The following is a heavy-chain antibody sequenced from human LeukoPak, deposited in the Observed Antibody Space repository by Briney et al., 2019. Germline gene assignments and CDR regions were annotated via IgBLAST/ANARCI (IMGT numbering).Heavy chain of an antibody. CDR2: IYSGGST. V-gene: IGHV3-53*01. D-gene: IGHD3-9*01. Sequence: HPGGSLRLSCAASGFTVSSNYMSWVRQAPGKGLEWVSVIYSGGSTYYADSVKGRFTISRDNSKNTLYLQMNSLRAEDTAVYYCARDRPPPYDILTGYSRGAFDIWGQGTMVTVSS. J-gene: IGHJ3*02. CDR1: GFTVSSNY. CDR3: ARDRPPPYDILTGYSRGAFDI.